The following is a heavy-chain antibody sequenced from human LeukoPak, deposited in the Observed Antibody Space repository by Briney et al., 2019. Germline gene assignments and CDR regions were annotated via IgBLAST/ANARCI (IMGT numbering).Heavy chain of an antibody. Sequence: GGSLRLSCAASGFIFSTYWMMWARQAPGKGLEGVANMKGDGSEIHYVDSVKGRFTISRDNARNSLFLQMNGLRPEDTAVYYCARPAYTAAYDLWGQGTMVTVSS. CDR2: MKGDGSEI. J-gene: IGHJ3*01. CDR1: GFIFSTYW. D-gene: IGHD3-16*01. CDR3: ARPAYTAAYDL. V-gene: IGHV3-7*01.